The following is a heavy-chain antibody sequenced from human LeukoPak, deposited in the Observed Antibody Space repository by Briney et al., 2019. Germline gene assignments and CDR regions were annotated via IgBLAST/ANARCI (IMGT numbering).Heavy chain of an antibody. CDR1: GYTFTSYG. CDR2: ISAYNGNT. D-gene: IGHD2-2*01. V-gene: IGHV1-18*01. J-gene: IGHJ4*02. Sequence: ASVKVSCKASGYTFTSYGISWVRQAPGQGLEWMGWISAYNGNTNYAQKLQGRVTMTTGTSTSTAYMELRSLRSDDTAVYYCARDSRIVVVPAAMSGDYWGQGTLVTVSS. CDR3: ARDSRIVVVPAAMSGDY.